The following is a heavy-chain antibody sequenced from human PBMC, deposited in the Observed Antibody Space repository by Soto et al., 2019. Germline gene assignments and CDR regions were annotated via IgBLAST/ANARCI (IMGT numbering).Heavy chain of an antibody. CDR2: ISSSGSTI. J-gene: IGHJ4*02. CDR3: ASSAGFCSGGSCYDY. V-gene: IGHV3-48*03. Sequence: EVQLVESGGGLVQPGGSLRLSCAASGFTFSSYEMNWVRQAPGKGLEWVSYISSSGSTIYYADSVKGRFTISRDNAKNSLYLQMNTLRADDTAVYYCASSAGFCSGGSCYDYWGQGTLVTVSS. CDR1: GFTFSSYE. D-gene: IGHD2-15*01.